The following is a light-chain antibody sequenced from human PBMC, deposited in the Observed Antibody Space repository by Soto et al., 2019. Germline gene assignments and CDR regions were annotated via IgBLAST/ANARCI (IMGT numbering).Light chain of an antibody. CDR1: QSISRN. Sequence: EIVMTQSPVTQSVSPGERATLSCRASQSISRNLAWYQQRPGQAPRLLIYDASTRATGIPARITGSGSGTEFTLTISSLQSEDFAVYYCQQYSKWRTLGQGTKVDIK. CDR3: QQYSKWRT. V-gene: IGKV3-15*01. J-gene: IGKJ1*01. CDR2: DAS.